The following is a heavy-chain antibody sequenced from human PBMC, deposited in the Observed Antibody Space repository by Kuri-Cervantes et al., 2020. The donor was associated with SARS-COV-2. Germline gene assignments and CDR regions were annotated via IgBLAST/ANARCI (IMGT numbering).Heavy chain of an antibody. Sequence: ETLSLTCAASGFTFSSYWMSWVRQAPGKGLERVANIKQDGSEKYYVDSVKGRFTISRDNAKNSLYLQMNSLRAGDTAVYYCARGGAVVTGGMDVWGQGTTVTVSS. CDR3: ARGGAVVTGGMDV. CDR1: GFTFSSYW. D-gene: IGHD2-21*02. CDR2: IKQDGSEK. V-gene: IGHV3-7*01. J-gene: IGHJ6*02.